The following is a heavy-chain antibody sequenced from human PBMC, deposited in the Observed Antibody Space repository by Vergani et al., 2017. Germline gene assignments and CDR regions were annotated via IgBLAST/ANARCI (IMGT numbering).Heavy chain of an antibody. CDR3: AAVNYYDSSGHDAFDI. D-gene: IGHD3-22*01. Sequence: QVQLVQSGAEVKKPGSSVKVSCKASGGTFSSYAISWVRQAPGQGLEWMGGIIPIFGTANYAQKFQERVTITRDMSTSTAYMELSSLRSEDTAVYYCAAVNYYDSSGHDAFDIWGQGTMVTVSS. CDR2: IIPIFGTA. CDR1: GGTFSSYA. V-gene: IGHV1-69*06. J-gene: IGHJ3*02.